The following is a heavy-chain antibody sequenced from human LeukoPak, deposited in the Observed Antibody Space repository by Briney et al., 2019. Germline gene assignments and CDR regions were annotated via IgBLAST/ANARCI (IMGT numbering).Heavy chain of an antibody. CDR1: GYSFTSYW. D-gene: IGHD2-15*01. V-gene: IGHV5-51*01. CDR2: IYPGDSDT. Sequence: GESLKISFKGSGYSFTSYWIGWVRPMPGKGLEWMGIIYPGDSDTRYSPSFQGQVTISADKSISTAYLQWSSLKASDTAMYYCARTTARVVVVVGYYYMDVWGKGTMVTVSS. CDR3: ARTTARVVVVVGYYYMDV. J-gene: IGHJ6*03.